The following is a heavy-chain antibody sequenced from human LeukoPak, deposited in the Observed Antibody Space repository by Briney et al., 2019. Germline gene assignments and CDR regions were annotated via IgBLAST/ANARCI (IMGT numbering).Heavy chain of an antibody. D-gene: IGHD2-2*01. Sequence: SETLSLTCTVSGGSISSSSYYWGWIRQPPGKGLEWIGSIYYSGSTYYNPSLKSRVTISVDTSKNQFSLKLSSVTAADTAVYYCARSRHDVGYCSSTSCSPYFDYWGQGTLVTVSS. CDR2: IYYSGST. V-gene: IGHV4-39*01. CDR3: ARSRHDVGYCSSTSCSPYFDY. J-gene: IGHJ4*02. CDR1: GGSISSSSYY.